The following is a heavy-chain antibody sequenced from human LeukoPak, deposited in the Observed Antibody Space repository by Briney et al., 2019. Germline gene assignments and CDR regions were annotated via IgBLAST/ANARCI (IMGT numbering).Heavy chain of an antibody. CDR1: GGSVSGSY. J-gene: IGHJ4*02. D-gene: IGHD5-12*01. V-gene: IGHV4-59*02. Sequence: SETLSLTCTVSGGSVSGSYWSWIRQPPGKGLEWIGYISDSGRTSYNPTLKSRVTISVDTPKNQFSLKLNSVTAEDTAVYYCARDLGGYDLQSWGQGTLVTVSS. CDR2: ISDSGRT. CDR3: ARDLGGYDLQS.